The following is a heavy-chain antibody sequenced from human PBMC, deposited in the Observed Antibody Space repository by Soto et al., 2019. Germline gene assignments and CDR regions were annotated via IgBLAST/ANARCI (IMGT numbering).Heavy chain of an antibody. J-gene: IGHJ3*02. Sequence: EVQLVESGGGLVQPGGSLRLSSAASGFTFGRHWMHWIRQTPGEGLVSISRVNPEATITDYADSVRGRFTISRDNAKSTLYLEMHSLTAEDTGVYYCARPKGAAYSAFDIWGQGTKVTVSS. V-gene: IGHV3-74*01. CDR1: GFTFGRHW. D-gene: IGHD2-21*01. CDR2: VNPEATIT. CDR3: ARPKGAAYSAFDI.